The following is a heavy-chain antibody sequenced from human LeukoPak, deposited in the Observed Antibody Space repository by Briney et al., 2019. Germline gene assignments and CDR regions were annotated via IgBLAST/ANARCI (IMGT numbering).Heavy chain of an antibody. V-gene: IGHV1-8*01. CDR3: ARVFYDSCGPFDY. Sequence: GASVKVSCKASGYTFTSYDINWVRQATGQGLEWMGWMNPNSGNTGYAQKFQGRVTMTRNTSISTAYMELSSLRSEDTAVYYCARVFYDSCGPFDYWGQGTLVTVSS. J-gene: IGHJ4*02. CDR1: GYTFTSYD. CDR2: MNPNSGNT. D-gene: IGHD3-22*01.